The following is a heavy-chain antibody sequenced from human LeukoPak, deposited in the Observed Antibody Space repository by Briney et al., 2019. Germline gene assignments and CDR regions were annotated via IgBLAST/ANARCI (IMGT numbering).Heavy chain of an antibody. CDR2: IWYDGSNK. Sequence: PGGSLRLSCAASGFTFSSYGMHWVRQAPGKGLEWVAVIWYDGSNKYYADSVKGRFTISRDNSKNTLYLQMNSLRAEDTAVYYCAREEHDYYYYYMDVWGKGTTVTVSS. D-gene: IGHD1/OR15-1a*01. CDR3: AREEHDYYYYYMDV. V-gene: IGHV3-33*01. CDR1: GFTFSSYG. J-gene: IGHJ6*03.